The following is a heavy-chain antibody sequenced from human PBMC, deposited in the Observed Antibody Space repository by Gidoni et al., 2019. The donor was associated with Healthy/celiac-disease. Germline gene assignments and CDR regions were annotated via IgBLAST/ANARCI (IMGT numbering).Heavy chain of an antibody. J-gene: IGHJ6*02. V-gene: IGHV4-31*03. D-gene: IGHD6-6*01. CDR3: ARESLRIAARGDPPYYYYYYYGMDV. Sequence: QVQLQESGPGLVKPSQTLSLTCTVSGGSISSGGYYWSWIRQHPGKGLEWIGYIYYSGSTYYNPSLKSRVTISVDTSKNQFSLKLSSVTAADTAVYYCARESLRIAARGDPPYYYYYYYGMDVWGQGTTVTVSS. CDR2: IYYSGST. CDR1: GGSISSGGYY.